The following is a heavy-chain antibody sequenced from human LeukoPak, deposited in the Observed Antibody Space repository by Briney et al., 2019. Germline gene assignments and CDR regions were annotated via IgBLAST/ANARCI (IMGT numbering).Heavy chain of an antibody. CDR3: AKEGTASKPSDLDY. CDR2: IRYDGSNK. D-gene: IGHD1/OR15-1a*01. J-gene: IGHJ4*02. V-gene: IGHV3-30*02. Sequence: HPGGSLRLSCAASGFIFSDYGMHWVRQAPGKGLEWVTFIRYDGSNKYYADSVKGRFTISRDNSKNIVYLQMNSLSSEDTAVYYCAKEGTASKPSDLDYWGQGTLVTVPS. CDR1: GFIFSDYG.